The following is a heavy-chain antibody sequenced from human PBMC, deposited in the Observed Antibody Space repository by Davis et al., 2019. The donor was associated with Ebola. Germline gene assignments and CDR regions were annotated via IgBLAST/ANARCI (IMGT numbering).Heavy chain of an antibody. D-gene: IGHD4-17*01. CDR1: GGTFSSYA. V-gene: IGHV1-2*02. CDR3: ARVHYGDYEFQADY. Sequence: ASVKVSCKASGGTFSSYAISWVRQAPGQGLEWMGWINPNSGGTNFAQKFQGRVTLTRDTSISTAYMELSRLRSDDTAVYYCARVHYGDYEFQADYWGQGTLVTVSS. CDR2: INPNSGGT. J-gene: IGHJ4*02.